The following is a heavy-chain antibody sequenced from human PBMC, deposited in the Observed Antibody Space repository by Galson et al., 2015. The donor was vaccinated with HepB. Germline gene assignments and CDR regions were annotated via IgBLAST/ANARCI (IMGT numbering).Heavy chain of an antibody. V-gene: IGHV1-24*01. D-gene: IGHD3-10*01. CDR1: GYTLTELS. CDR2: FDPEDGET. CDR3: ATGRVTMVRGVMYFDY. Sequence: SVKVSCKVSGYTLTELSMHWVRQAPGKGLEWMGGFDPEDGETIYAQKFQGRVTMTEDTSTDTAYMELSSLRSEDTAVYYCATGRVTMVRGVMYFDYWGQGTLVTVSS. J-gene: IGHJ4*02.